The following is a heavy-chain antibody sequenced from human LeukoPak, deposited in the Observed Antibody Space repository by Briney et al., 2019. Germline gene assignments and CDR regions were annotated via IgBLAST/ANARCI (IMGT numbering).Heavy chain of an antibody. Sequence: SETLSLTCTVSGGSISSSSYYWGWIRQPPGKGLEWIGSIYYSGSTYYNPSLKSRVTISVDTSKNQFSLKLSSVTAADTAVYYCIVVVVSYYYYYMDVWGKGTTVTVSS. CDR1: GGSISSSSYY. J-gene: IGHJ6*03. D-gene: IGHD3-22*01. V-gene: IGHV4-39*03. CDR2: IYYSGST. CDR3: IVVVVSYYYYYMDV.